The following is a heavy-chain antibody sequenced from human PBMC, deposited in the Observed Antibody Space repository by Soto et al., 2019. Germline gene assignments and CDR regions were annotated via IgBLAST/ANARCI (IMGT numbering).Heavy chain of an antibody. D-gene: IGHD3-9*01. CDR2: ITPDGGGS. Sequence: EVQLVESGGGLVQPGGSLRLSFAASGFTFSGHWMTWVRQAPGKGLEWVANITPDGGGSHYVRSVEGRLTISRDNAKTSLYLQMNSLRVEDTAVYYCARDADWADDCWGQGTLVTVSS. V-gene: IGHV3-7*01. CDR1: GFTFSGHW. CDR3: ARDADWADDC. J-gene: IGHJ4*02.